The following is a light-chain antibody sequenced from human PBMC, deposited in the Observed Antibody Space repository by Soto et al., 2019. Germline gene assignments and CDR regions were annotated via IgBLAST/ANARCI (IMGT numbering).Light chain of an antibody. CDR3: QQRYNWPIT. CDR1: QSVSGY. Sequence: EILFTQSPATLSLSPGETATLSCRASQSVSGYIGWYQQKHGQAPRILIYADSNRATGIPARFSGSGSGTDFTLTISSLEPEDFSVYYCQQRYNWPITFGQGTRLEIK. J-gene: IGKJ5*01. CDR2: ADS. V-gene: IGKV3-11*01.